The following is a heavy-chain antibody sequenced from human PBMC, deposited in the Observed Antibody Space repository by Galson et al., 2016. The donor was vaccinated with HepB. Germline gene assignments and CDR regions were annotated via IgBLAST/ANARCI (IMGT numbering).Heavy chain of an antibody. CDR1: GYTFTTYA. J-gene: IGHJ5*02. CDR3: ARDGGSGWDRQRGGIWFDP. Sequence: SVKVSCKAFGYTFTTYAMHWVRQAPGQGLEWMGWVHVGNSDTRCSQRFQHRLTITRDTSASTVYMDLSSLTSEDTARYYCARDGGSGWDRQRGGIWFDPGGQGTLGTVSS. CDR2: VHVGNSDT. V-gene: IGHV1-3*01. D-gene: IGHD6-19*01.